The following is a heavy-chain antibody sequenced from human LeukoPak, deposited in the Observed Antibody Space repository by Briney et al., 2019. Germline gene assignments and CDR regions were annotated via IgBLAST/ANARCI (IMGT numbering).Heavy chain of an antibody. V-gene: IGHV3-23*01. D-gene: IGHD3-3*01. Sequence: GGSLRLSCAASGFTFSSYAMGWVRQAPGKGLDWVSTIGGSDGATYDADSVKGRFTISRDDSKNTLYLQMNSLKTEDTAVYYCSTVLTYYDFWSGYFLPRNYYYMDVWGKGTTVTVSS. CDR2: IGGSDGAT. CDR3: STVLTYYDFWSGYFLPRNYYYMDV. CDR1: GFTFSSYA. J-gene: IGHJ6*03.